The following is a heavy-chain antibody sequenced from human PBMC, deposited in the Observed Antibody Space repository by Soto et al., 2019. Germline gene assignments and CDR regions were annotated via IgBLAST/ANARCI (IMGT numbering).Heavy chain of an antibody. D-gene: IGHD3-10*01. CDR3: ARSITMVRGVIISRYYYYGMDV. CDR2: ISSSSSYI. J-gene: IGHJ6*02. Sequence: GGSLRLSCAASGFTFSSYSMNWVRQAPGKGLEWVSSISSSSSYIYYADSVKGRFTISRDNAKNSLYLQMNSLRAEDTAVYYCARSITMVRGVIISRYYYYGMDVWGQGTTVTVSS. CDR1: GFTFSSYS. V-gene: IGHV3-21*01.